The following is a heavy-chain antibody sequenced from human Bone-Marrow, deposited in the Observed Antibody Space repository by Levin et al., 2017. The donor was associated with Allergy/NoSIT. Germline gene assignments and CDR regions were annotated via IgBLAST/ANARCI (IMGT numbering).Heavy chain of an antibody. V-gene: IGHV4-31*03. CDR2: IYYSGST. D-gene: IGHD2/OR15-2a*01. J-gene: IGHJ6*02. CDR1: GGSISSGGYY. Sequence: SETLSLTCTVSGGSISSGGYYWSWIRQHPGTGLEWIGYIYYSGSTYYNPSLKSRVTISVDTSKNQFSLKLSSVTAADTAVYYCARAPLSENYYGMDVWGQGTTVTVSS. CDR3: ARAPLSENYYGMDV.